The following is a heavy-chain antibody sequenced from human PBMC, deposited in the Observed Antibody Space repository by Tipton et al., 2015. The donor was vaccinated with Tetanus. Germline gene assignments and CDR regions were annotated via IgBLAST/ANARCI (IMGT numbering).Heavy chain of an antibody. CDR1: GFTFSSYA. V-gene: IGHV3-23*01. D-gene: IGHD2-2*01. Sequence: SLRLSCAASGFTFSSYAMNWVRQAPGKGLEWVSALSDSGGTTYYADSVKGRFTISRDNSKNTLYLQMNSLRAEDTALYYCAKAPRGYCSSMGCPNWFDPWGQGTLVTVSS. CDR3: AKAPRGYCSSMGCPNWFDP. J-gene: IGHJ5*02. CDR2: LSDSGGTT.